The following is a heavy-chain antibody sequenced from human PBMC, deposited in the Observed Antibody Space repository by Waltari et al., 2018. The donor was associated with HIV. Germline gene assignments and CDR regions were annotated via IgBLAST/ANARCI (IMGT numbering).Heavy chain of an antibody. J-gene: IGHJ5*02. CDR3: ARVFRGTVNYFDSRLGH. CDR2: INPNSGGT. CDR1: GYTFSDYY. V-gene: IGHV1-2*02. Sequence: QVQLVQSGAEVKKPGASVTVSCKASGYTFSDYYIPCVRQAPGQGLEWMGWINPNSGGTRYAEKFQGRVTMTRDTSISTAYMELSRLRFDDTAVYYCARVFRGTVNYFDSRLGHWGQGTLVTVSS. D-gene: IGHD3-22*01.